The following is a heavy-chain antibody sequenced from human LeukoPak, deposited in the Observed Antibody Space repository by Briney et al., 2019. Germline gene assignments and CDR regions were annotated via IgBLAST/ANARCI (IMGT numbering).Heavy chain of an antibody. J-gene: IGHJ6*02. Sequence: ASVKVSCKASGYTFTSYYMHWVRQAPGQGLEWMGIINPSGGSTSYAQKFQGRVTMTRDTSTSTVYMELSSLRSEDTAVYYCARALGGGVYSYGPAYYYYGMDVWGQGTTVTVSS. CDR1: GYTFTSYY. D-gene: IGHD5-18*01. CDR3: ARALGGGVYSYGPAYYYYGMDV. CDR2: INPSGGST. V-gene: IGHV1-46*01.